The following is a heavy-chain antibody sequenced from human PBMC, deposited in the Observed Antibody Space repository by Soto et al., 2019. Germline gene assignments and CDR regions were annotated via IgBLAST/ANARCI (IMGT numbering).Heavy chain of an antibody. J-gene: IGHJ6*02. CDR1: GGSISSSDFY. CDR2: MYYSGTT. Sequence: PSETLSLTCTVSGGSISSSDFYWGWLRQTPGKGLEFIGSMYYSGTTYYNPSLKSRVTISVDTSKNQFTLKLISVTAADTAVYYCDRSSSSHYYYYYGMDVWGQGTTVTVSS. CDR3: DRSSSSHYYYYYGMDV. D-gene: IGHD6-6*01. V-gene: IGHV4-39*01.